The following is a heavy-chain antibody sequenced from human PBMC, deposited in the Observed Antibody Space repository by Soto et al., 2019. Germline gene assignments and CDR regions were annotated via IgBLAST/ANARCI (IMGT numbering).Heavy chain of an antibody. CDR1: GGSISSYY. D-gene: IGHD5-12*01. V-gene: IGHV4-59*01. CDR2: IYYSGST. J-gene: IGHJ4*02. CDR3: AREVIVATSHFDY. Sequence: ETLSLTCTVSGGSISSYYWSWIRQPPGKGLEWIGYIYYSGSTNYNPSLKSRVTISVDTSKNQFSLKLSSVTAADTAVYYCAREVIVATSHFDYWGQGTLVTVSS.